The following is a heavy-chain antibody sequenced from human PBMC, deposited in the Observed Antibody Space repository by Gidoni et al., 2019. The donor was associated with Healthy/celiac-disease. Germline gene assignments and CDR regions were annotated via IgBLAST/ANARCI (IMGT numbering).Heavy chain of an antibody. Sequence: EVQLLESGGGLVQPGGSLRLSCSASGFPFSSYAMSWVRQAPGKGLDWVAAISGSGGSTYYADSVKGRFTISRDNSKNTLYLQMNSLRAEDTAVYYCAKGAAVAGSVGRRWFDPWGQGILVTVSS. CDR2: ISGSGGST. D-gene: IGHD6-19*01. J-gene: IGHJ5*02. CDR1: GFPFSSYA. CDR3: AKGAAVAGSVGRRWFDP. V-gene: IGHV3-23*01.